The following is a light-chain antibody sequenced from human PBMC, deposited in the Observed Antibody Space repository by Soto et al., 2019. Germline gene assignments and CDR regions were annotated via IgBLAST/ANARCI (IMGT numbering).Light chain of an antibody. Sequence: DIVMTQSPATLSVSPGGRATLSCRASQSVSTNLAWYQQRPGQAPRLLIYRASTRAAGVPARFSGSGSGTEFTLTISGLQSEDFAVYYCHQYNYWLAWTLGQGTKVDIK. CDR3: HQYNYWLAWT. J-gene: IGKJ1*01. CDR2: RAS. CDR1: QSVSTN. V-gene: IGKV3-15*01.